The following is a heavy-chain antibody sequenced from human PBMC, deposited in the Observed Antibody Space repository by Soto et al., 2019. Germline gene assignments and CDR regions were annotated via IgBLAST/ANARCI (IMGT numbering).Heavy chain of an antibody. Sequence: EVQLLESGGGLVQPGGSLRLSCAASGFTFSSYAMSWVRQAPGKGLEWVSAISGSGGSTYYADSVKGRFTISRDNSKNPLYLQMNSLRAEDTAVYYCTTLYCSSTSCYQRNGVPWGQGTLVTVSS. V-gene: IGHV3-23*01. D-gene: IGHD2-2*01. CDR3: TTLYCSSTSCYQRNGVP. CDR1: GFTFSSYA. J-gene: IGHJ5*02. CDR2: ISGSGGST.